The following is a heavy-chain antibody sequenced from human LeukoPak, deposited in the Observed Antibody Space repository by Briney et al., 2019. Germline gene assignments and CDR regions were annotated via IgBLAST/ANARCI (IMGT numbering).Heavy chain of an antibody. CDR2: IYYSGST. CDR3: ARGRRGSSIAALLGFDP. V-gene: IGHV4-34*01. D-gene: IGHD6-6*01. Sequence: PSETLSLTCAVYGGSFSGYYWGWIRQPPGKGLEWIGSIYYSGSTYYNPSLKSRVTISVDTSKNQFSLKLSSVTAADTAVYYCARGRRGSSIAALLGFDPWGQGTLVTVSS. J-gene: IGHJ5*02. CDR1: GGSFSGYY.